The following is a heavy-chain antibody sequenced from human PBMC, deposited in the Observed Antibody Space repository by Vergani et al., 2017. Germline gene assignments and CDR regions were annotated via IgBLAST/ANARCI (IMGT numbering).Heavy chain of an antibody. CDR2: IDPSDSYT. CDR3: ARVGWSYYDSSGYYYAPGGWFDP. D-gene: IGHD3-22*01. V-gene: IGHV5-10-1*03. CDR1: RYSLTSYW. J-gene: IGHJ5*02. Sequence: EVQLVQSGAEVKKPGESLRISCKGSRYSLTSYWISWVRQMPAKGLEWMGRIDPSDSYTNYSPSFQGHVTISADKSISTAYLQWSSLKASDTAMYYCARVGWSYYDSSGYYYAPGGWFDPWGQGTLVTVSS.